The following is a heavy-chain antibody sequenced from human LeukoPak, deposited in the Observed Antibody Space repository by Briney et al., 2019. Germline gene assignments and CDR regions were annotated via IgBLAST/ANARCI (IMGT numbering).Heavy chain of an antibody. Sequence: GGSLRLSCAASGFTFTSAWMSWLRQTPEKGLEWVAHMNEDGSGRFYVDSAKGRFTISRGDTQNSVYLQMNSLRVEDTAVYYCAAWFGESVPWGQGTLVTVSS. CDR3: AAWFGESVP. CDR2: MNEDGSGR. V-gene: IGHV3-7*01. J-gene: IGHJ5*02. CDR1: GFTFTSAW. D-gene: IGHD3-10*01.